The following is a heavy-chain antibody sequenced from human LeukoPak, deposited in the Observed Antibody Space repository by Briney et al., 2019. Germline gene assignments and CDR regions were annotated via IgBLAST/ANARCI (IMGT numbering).Heavy chain of an antibody. CDR3: AKDRSSSSWPFDY. CDR2: ISGTGGST. CDR1: GFTFSNYA. J-gene: IGHJ4*02. D-gene: IGHD6-13*01. Sequence: GGSLRLSCAASGFTFSNYAMSWVRQAPGKGLEWVSSISGTGGSTYYADSVKGRFTISRDNSKNTLYLQMNSLRAEDTAVYYCAKDRSSSSWPFDYWGQGTLVTVSS. V-gene: IGHV3-23*01.